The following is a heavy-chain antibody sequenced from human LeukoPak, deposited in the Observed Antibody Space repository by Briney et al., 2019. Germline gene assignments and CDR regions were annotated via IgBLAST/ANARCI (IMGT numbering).Heavy chain of an antibody. J-gene: IGHJ3*02. V-gene: IGHV3-48*01. CDR1: GFTLSSHN. CDR3: ARPGTTAFDI. CDR2: ISSSGSIT. D-gene: IGHD1-26*01. Sequence: PGGSLRLSCVASGFTLSSHNINWVRQAPGKGLEWVSHISSSGSITYYGDSVKGRITISRDNAKNSVSLYMNSLRAEDSAVYYCARPGTTAFDIWGQGTMVTVSS.